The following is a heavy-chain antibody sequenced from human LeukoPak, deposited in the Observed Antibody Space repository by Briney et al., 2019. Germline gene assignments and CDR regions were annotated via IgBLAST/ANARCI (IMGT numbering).Heavy chain of an antibody. CDR2: IGYDGSNK. D-gene: IGHD3-22*01. J-gene: IGHJ5*02. V-gene: IGHV3-30*02. CDR1: GFTFTNYV. CDR3: AKGLYYKDRSGYPA. Sequence: AGGSLRLSCAASGFTFTNYVMHWVRQAPGKGLEWVAFIGYDGSNKYYADSVKGRFTVSRDKSKNTLYLQMNSLRTEDTAVYYCAKGLYYKDRSGYPAWGQGTLVTISS.